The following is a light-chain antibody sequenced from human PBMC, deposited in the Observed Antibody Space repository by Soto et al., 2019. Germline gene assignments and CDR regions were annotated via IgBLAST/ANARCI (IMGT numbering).Light chain of an antibody. J-gene: IGKJ5*01. V-gene: IGKV1-5*03. Sequence: DIQMTQSPSTLSASVGDRVTITCRASHSISTWLAWYQQKPGKAPNLLIYKASSLQSGVPSRFSGSGSGTEFTLTISSLQPDDFATYYCQQYNSYSITFGQGTRLEIK. CDR1: HSISTW. CDR3: QQYNSYSIT. CDR2: KAS.